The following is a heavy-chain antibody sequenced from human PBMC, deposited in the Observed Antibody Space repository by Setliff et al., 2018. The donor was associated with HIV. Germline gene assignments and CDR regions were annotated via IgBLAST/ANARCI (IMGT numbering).Heavy chain of an antibody. CDR2: IYFNGIT. V-gene: IGHV4-39*07. CDR3: ARVPRITTLRNAFDI. Sequence: PSETLSLTCSVSGDSVSSRSYYWGWIRQSPGKGLEWIGSIYFNGITHDNPSLKSRVTTSVDTSKNQFSLKLSSVTAADTAIYYCARVPRITTLRNAFDIWGQGTMVTVSS. J-gene: IGHJ3*02. CDR1: GDSVSSRSYY. D-gene: IGHD3-3*01.